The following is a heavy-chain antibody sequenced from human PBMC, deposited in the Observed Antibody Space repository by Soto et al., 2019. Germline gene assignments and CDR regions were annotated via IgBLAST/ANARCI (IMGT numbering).Heavy chain of an antibody. V-gene: IGHV3-53*01. J-gene: IGHJ4*02. CDR2: IYSGGST. CDR3: ASAHSLGAGYY. CDR1: GFTVSSNY. Sequence: HPGGSLRLSCAASGFTVSSNYMSWVRQAPGKGLEWVSVIYSGGSTYYADSVKGRFTISRDNSKNTLYLQMNSLRAEDTAVYYCASAHSLGAGYYWGQGTLVTVSS. D-gene: IGHD3-3*01.